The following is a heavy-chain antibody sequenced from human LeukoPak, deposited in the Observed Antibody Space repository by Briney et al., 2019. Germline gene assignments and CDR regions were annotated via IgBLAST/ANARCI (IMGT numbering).Heavy chain of an antibody. J-gene: IGHJ6*03. D-gene: IGHD2-8*01. CDR1: GYTFTGYY. V-gene: IGHV1-2*02. CDR2: INPNSGGT. Sequence: ASVKVSCKASGYTFTGYYTHWVRQAPGQGLEWMGWINPNSGGTNYAQKFQGRVTMTRDTSISTAYMELSRLRSDDTAVYYCASNGLATYYYYYMHVWGKGTTVTVSS. CDR3: ASNGLATYYYYYMHV.